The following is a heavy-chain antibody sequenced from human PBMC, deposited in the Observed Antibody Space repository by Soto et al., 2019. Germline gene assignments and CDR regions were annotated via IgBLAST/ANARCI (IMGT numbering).Heavy chain of an antibody. Sequence: LSLTCTVSGASISNYYWSWIRQPPGKGLEWIGYIYYSGSTTYNPSLKSRVTISVDTSKNQFSLKLTSVTAADTAVYYCAIDRLTEQQLGGYYYYGMDVWGQGTTVTVSS. V-gene: IGHV4-59*01. J-gene: IGHJ6*02. CDR3: AIDRLTEQQLGGYYYYGMDV. CDR1: GASISNYY. CDR2: IYYSGST. D-gene: IGHD6-13*01.